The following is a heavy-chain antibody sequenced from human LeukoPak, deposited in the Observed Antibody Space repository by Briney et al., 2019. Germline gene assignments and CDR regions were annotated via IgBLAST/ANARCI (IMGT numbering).Heavy chain of an antibody. D-gene: IGHD7-27*01. J-gene: IGHJ4*02. CDR1: GYTFTTHD. CDR2: MSPNSGDT. V-gene: IGHV1-8*01. CDR3: VRTPPNWGFDY. Sequence: SVKVSCKASGYTFTTHDINWVRQATGQGLEWLGWMSPNSGDTGYAQKFQGRVTMTSDSSISTAYMELSSLRSEDTAIYYCVRTPPNWGFDYWGQGTLVTVSS.